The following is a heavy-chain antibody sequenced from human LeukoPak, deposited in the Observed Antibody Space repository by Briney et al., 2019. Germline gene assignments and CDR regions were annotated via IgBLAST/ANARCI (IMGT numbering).Heavy chain of an antibody. CDR2: IYYSGST. CDR1: GGSISPYY. D-gene: IGHD1-26*01. CDR3: ARHGGGGESYPRVFDY. V-gene: IGHV4-59*08. Sequence: SETLSLTCTASGGSISPYYWSWIRQPPGKGLQWIGYIYYSGSTNYNPSLKSRVIISVDTSKNQFSLKLNSVAAADTAMYYCARHGGGGESYPRVFDYWGRGNLVTVSS. J-gene: IGHJ4*02.